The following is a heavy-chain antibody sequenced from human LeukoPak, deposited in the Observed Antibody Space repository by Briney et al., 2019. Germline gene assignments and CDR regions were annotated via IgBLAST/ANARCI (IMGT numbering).Heavy chain of an antibody. CDR1: GGSFSGYY. Sequence: PSETLSLTCAVYGGSFSGYYWSWIRQPPGKGLEWIGEINHSGSTNYNPSLKSRVTISVDTSKNQFSLKLSSVTAADTAVYYCAREDRALWAYYFDYWGQGTLVTVPS. CDR3: AREDRALWAYYFDY. V-gene: IGHV4-34*01. CDR2: INHSGST. J-gene: IGHJ4*02. D-gene: IGHD3-10*01.